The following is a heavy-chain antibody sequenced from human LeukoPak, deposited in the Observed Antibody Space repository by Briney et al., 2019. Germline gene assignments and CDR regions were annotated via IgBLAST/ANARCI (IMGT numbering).Heavy chain of an antibody. CDR2: IDWDDDK. J-gene: IGHJ4*02. V-gene: IGHV2-70*11. D-gene: IGHD1-26*01. Sequence: SGPTLVKPTETLTLTCTFSGSSLSTTAMCVSWLRQPPGKALEWLARIDWDDDKYYSPSLKTRLTISKDTSKNQVVLTMTNMDPVDTATYYCARGWESLDSWGQGTLVTVSS. CDR3: ARGWESLDS. CDR1: GSSLSTTAMC.